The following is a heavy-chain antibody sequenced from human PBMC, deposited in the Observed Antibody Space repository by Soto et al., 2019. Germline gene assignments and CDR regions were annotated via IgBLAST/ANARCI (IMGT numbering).Heavy chain of an antibody. CDR1: GFTFSSYS. CDR3: AGSSGWYARLLFDY. Sequence: EVQLVESGGGLVKPGGSLRLSCAAYGFTFSSYSMNWVRQAPGKGLEWVSSISSSSSYIYYADSVKGRFTISRDNAKNSLYLQMNSLRAEDTAVYYCAGSSGWYARLLFDYWGQGTLVTVSS. V-gene: IGHV3-21*01. J-gene: IGHJ4*02. D-gene: IGHD6-19*01. CDR2: ISSSSSYI.